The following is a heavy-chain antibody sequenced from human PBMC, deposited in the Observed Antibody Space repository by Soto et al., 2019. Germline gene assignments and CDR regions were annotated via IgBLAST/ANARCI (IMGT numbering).Heavy chain of an antibody. CDR3: ARDGVPAAMFDY. CDR1: GFNFSSYG. Sequence: SGGSLRLSCAASGFNFSSYGMHWVRQAPGKGLEWVAVIWYDGSNKYYADSVKGRFTISRDNSKNTLYLQMNSLRAEDTAVYYCARDGVPAAMFDYWGQGTLVTVSS. J-gene: IGHJ4*02. CDR2: IWYDGSNK. D-gene: IGHD2-2*01. V-gene: IGHV3-33*01.